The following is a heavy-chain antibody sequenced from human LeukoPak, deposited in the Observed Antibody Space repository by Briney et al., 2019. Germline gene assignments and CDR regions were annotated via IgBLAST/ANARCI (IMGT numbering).Heavy chain of an antibody. CDR3: ARGSGSSTRGPFDY. CDR2: FNPEDGET. J-gene: IGHJ4*02. V-gene: IGHV1-24*01. CDR1: GYIFSELS. D-gene: IGHD1-26*01. Sequence: ASVKVSCKVSGYIFSELSMHWVRQAPGQGLEWMGGFNPEDGETFYAQKFQGRVNMTEDTSTDTAYMELSSLRSEDTAVYYCARGSGSSTRGPFDYWGQGTLVTVSS.